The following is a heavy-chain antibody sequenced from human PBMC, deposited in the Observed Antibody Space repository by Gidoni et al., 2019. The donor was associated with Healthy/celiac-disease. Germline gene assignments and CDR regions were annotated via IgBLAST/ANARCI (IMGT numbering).Heavy chain of an antibody. V-gene: IGHV4-39*01. D-gene: IGHD6-6*01. Sequence: STYYNPSLKSRVTISVDTSKNQFSLKLSSVTAADTAVYYCARWGSSSDYFDYWGQGTLVTVSS. J-gene: IGHJ4*02. CDR3: ARWGSSSDYFDY. CDR2: ST.